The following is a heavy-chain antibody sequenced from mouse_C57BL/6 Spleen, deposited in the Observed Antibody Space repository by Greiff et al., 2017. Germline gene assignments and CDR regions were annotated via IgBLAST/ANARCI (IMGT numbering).Heavy chain of an antibody. CDR2: IHPNSGST. J-gene: IGHJ4*01. Sequence: VQLQQPGAELVKPGASVKLSCKASGYTFTSYWMHWVKQRPGQGLEWIGMIHPNSGSTNYNEKFKSKATLTVDKSSSTAYMQLSSLTSEDSAVYYCASQIYYYGSSYDAMDYWGQGTSVTVSS. D-gene: IGHD1-1*01. CDR1: GYTFTSYW. CDR3: ASQIYYYGSSYDAMDY. V-gene: IGHV1-64*01.